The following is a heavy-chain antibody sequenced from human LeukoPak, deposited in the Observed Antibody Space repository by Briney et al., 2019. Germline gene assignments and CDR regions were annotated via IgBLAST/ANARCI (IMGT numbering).Heavy chain of an antibody. D-gene: IGHD4-17*01. V-gene: IGHV3-30*18. CDR3: AKDLRDGEQLGGHYYYYGMDV. CDR1: GFTFSSYG. CDR2: ISYDGSNK. Sequence: PGRSLRLSCAASGFTFSSYGMHWVRQAPGKGLEWVAVISYDGSNKYYADSVKGRFTISRDNSKNTLYLQMNSLRAEDTAVYYCAKDLRDGEQLGGHYYYYGMDVWGQGTTVTVSS. J-gene: IGHJ6*02.